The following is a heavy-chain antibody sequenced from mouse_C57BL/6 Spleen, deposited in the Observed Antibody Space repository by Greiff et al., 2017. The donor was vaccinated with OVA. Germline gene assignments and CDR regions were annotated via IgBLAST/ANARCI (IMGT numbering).Heavy chain of an antibody. CDR2: IYPGSGST. V-gene: IGHV1-55*01. Sequence: QVQLKQPGAELVKPGASVKMSCKASGYTFTSYWITWVKQRPGQGLEWIGDIYPGSGSTNYNEKFKSKATLTVDTSSSTAYMQLSSLTSEDSAVYYCARSPYDYPLYAMDYWGQGTSVTVSS. CDR3: ARSPYDYPLYAMDY. D-gene: IGHD2-4*01. J-gene: IGHJ4*01. CDR1: GYTFTSYW.